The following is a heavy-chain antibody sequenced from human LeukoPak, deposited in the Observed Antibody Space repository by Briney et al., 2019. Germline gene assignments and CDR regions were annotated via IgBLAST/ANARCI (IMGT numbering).Heavy chain of an antibody. Sequence: GGSLRLSCAAPGFTFSSYGMHWVRQAPGKGLEWVAFMTYDGSHRYYADSVMGRFTISRDNSKWTLFLQLDSLRVEDTAVYYCVKEVRLGTCHHYSYGMDLWGQGTTVTVS. CDR1: GFTFSSYG. V-gene: IGHV3-30*02. D-gene: IGHD3-16*01. J-gene: IGHJ6*02. CDR3: VKEVRLGTCHHYSYGMDL. CDR2: MTYDGSHR.